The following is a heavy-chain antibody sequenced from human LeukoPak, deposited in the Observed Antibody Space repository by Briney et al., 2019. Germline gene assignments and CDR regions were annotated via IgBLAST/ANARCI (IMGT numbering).Heavy chain of an antibody. CDR1: GFTFRNYG. Sequence: GGSLRLSCGASGFTFRNYGMHWVRQAPGKGLEWVAIISNDGSRKYYAHSVEGRFTITRDNSKNTLYLQMDSLRAEDTAVYYCARDRAWNYFDYWGQGTLVTVSS. J-gene: IGHJ4*02. CDR2: ISNDGSRK. D-gene: IGHD3-3*01. CDR3: ARDRAWNYFDY. V-gene: IGHV3-30*03.